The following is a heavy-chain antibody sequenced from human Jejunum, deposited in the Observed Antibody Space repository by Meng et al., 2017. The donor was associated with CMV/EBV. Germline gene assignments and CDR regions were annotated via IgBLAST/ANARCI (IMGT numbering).Heavy chain of an antibody. CDR3: ATSSPGAGMDYSVEHYFGF. Sequence: NLVCQAPRPAPEWMGGSSPIGAVKNYAQKLQGRVTIMADKLTRTGYIEMSSLRSEDTAVYCCATSSPGAGMDYSVEHYFGFWGQGTLVTVSS. V-gene: IGHV1-69*10. D-gene: IGHD1/OR15-1a*01. J-gene: IGHJ4*02. CDR2: SSPIGAVK.